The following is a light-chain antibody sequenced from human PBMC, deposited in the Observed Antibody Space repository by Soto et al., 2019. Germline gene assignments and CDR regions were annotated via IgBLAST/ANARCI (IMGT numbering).Light chain of an antibody. J-gene: IGKJ5*01. V-gene: IGKV3-11*01. Sequence: EIVLTQSPDTLSLSPGEGASLSCRASQSVHTFLAWYQQKPGQPPRLLIYDASTRATGVPARFSGSGSGTDFTLTISSLEPEDFAVYYCHQRSNWPPDTFGQGTRLDI. CDR1: QSVHTF. CDR3: HQRSNWPPDT. CDR2: DAS.